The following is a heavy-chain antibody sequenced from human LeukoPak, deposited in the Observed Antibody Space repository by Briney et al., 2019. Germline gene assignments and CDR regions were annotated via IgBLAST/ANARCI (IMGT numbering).Heavy chain of an antibody. CDR2: IIPNLGTT. Sequence: SVKVSRKASGGTSNSHAISWVRQAPGQGLEWMGRIIPNLGTTNRAQNFQDRVALTADKSTNTAYMELTSLTSDDTAVYYCATTNDGGGYQWGDFFDFWGQGTLVTVSS. CDR1: GGTSNSHA. J-gene: IGHJ4*02. CDR3: ATTNDGGGYQWGDFFDF. D-gene: IGHD3-22*01. V-gene: IGHV1-69*04.